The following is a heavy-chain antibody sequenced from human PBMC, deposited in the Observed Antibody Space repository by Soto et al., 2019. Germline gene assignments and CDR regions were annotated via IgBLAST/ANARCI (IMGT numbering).Heavy chain of an antibody. Sequence: EVQLLDSGGGLVQPGGSLRLSCAASGFMFSCCAMSWVRQVPGKGLEWVSTIHGDGDYSHYPDSVEGRFSISRDNSRNTLYLQMINLRADDTAVYYCAKNRGAGDYTNWSFDVWGRGTLVTVSS. D-gene: IGHD2-2*02. CDR3: AKNRGAGDYTNWSFDV. CDR1: GFMFSCCA. V-gene: IGHV3-23*01. J-gene: IGHJ2*01. CDR2: IHGDGDYS.